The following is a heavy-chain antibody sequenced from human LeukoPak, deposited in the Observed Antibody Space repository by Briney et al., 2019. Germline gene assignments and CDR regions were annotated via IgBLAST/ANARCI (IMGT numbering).Heavy chain of an antibody. CDR3: AKDISYEYNSGSNPDH. V-gene: IGHV3-30*02. CDR1: GFTFSTHG. Sequence: GGSLRLSCAASGFTFSTHGMHWVRQAPGKGLEWVAFIRHDGSKQFYTDSVKARFTISRDNSKNTMYLQMSGLRAEDTAMYYYAKDISYEYNSGSNPDHWGQGTQVTVSS. J-gene: IGHJ4*02. CDR2: IRHDGSKQ. D-gene: IGHD3-10*01.